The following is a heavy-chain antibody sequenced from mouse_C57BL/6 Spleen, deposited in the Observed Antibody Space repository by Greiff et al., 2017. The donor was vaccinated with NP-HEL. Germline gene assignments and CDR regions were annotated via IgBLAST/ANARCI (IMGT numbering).Heavy chain of an antibody. D-gene: IGHD2-4*01. Sequence: EVKVVESGGGLVKPGGSLKLSCAASGFTFSDYGMHWVRQAPEKGLEWVAYISSGSSTIYYADTVKGRFTISRDNAKNTLFLQMTSLRSEDTAMYYCARQRGYDYDGDWYFDVWGTGTTVTVSS. CDR3: ARQRGYDYDGDWYFDV. CDR1: GFTFSDYG. V-gene: IGHV5-17*01. CDR2: ISSGSSTI. J-gene: IGHJ1*03.